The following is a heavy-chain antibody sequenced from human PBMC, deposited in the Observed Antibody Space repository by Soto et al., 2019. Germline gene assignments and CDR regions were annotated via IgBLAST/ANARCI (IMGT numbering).Heavy chain of an antibody. CDR1: GFSFGSYA. CDR3: ARWSYLDY. D-gene: IGHD3-3*01. V-gene: IGHV3-23*01. CDR2: ISGSDGKT. J-gene: IGHJ4*02. Sequence: DVQLWESGGGLVQPGGSLRLSCAASGFSFGSYALSWVRQAPGKGLEWVSTISGSDGKTFYADSVKGRFSISRDTSQSTLYLQMNSVRADGTAMYYCARWSYLDYWGQGTRVTVSS.